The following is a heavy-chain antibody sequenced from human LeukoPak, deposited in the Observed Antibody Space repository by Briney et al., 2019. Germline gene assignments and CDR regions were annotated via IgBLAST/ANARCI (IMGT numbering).Heavy chain of an antibody. D-gene: IGHD2-2*01. J-gene: IGHJ4*02. CDR3: AHSRRGYCSSTSCFGNEIDY. CDR1: GFSLSTSGVG. V-gene: IGHV2-5*01. Sequence: SGPTLVNPTQTLTLTCTFSGFSLSTSGVGVGWIRQPPGKALEWLALIYWNDDKRYSPSLKSRLTITKDTSKNQVFLTMTNMDPVDTATYYCAHSRRGYCSSTSCFGNEIDYWGQGTLVTVSS. CDR2: IYWNDDK.